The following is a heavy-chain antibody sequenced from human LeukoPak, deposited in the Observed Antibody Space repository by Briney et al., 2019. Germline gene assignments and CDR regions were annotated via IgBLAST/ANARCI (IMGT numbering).Heavy chain of an antibody. CDR1: GFTFKNYA. CDR2: ISASGDNT. CDR3: AKARSSGWYFLDY. V-gene: IGHV3-23*01. Sequence: PGGSLRLSCAASGFTFKNYAMSWVRHAPGKGLEWVSLISASGDNTYYADSVKGRFTISRDNSKNTLHLQMHSLRAEDTAIYYCAKARSSGWYFLDYWGQGTLVTVSS. D-gene: IGHD6-19*01. J-gene: IGHJ4*02.